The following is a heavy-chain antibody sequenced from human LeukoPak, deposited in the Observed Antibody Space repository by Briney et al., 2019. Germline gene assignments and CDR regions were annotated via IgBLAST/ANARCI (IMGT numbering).Heavy chain of an antibody. CDR1: GYSFTSYW. Sequence: GESLKISCKGSGYSFTSYWIGWVRQMPGKGLEWMGTIYPGDSDTRYSPSFQGQVTISADKSISTAYLQWSSLKASDTAMYYCATPTMYSGSCFEAFDIWGQGTMVTVSS. CDR3: ATPTMYSGSCFEAFDI. D-gene: IGHD1-26*01. CDR2: IYPGDSDT. V-gene: IGHV5-51*01. J-gene: IGHJ3*02.